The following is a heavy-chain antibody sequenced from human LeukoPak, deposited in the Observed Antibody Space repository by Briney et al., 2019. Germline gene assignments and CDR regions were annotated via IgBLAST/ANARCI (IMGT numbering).Heavy chain of an antibody. Sequence: VASVKVSCKASGYTFTGYYMHWVRQAPGQGLEGMGWINPNSGGTNYAQKFQGRVTMTRDTSISTAYMELSRLRSDDTAVYYCARDSSMTTVTANWFDPWGQGTLVTVSS. CDR3: ARDSSMTTVTANWFDP. CDR1: GYTFTGYY. D-gene: IGHD4-17*01. J-gene: IGHJ5*02. V-gene: IGHV1-2*02. CDR2: INPNSGGT.